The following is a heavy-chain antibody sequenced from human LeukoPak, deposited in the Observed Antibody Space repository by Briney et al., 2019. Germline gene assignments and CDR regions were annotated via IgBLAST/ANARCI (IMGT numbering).Heavy chain of an antibody. CDR1: GFTFSSSE. V-gene: IGHV3-48*03. CDR2: ITGSGDTT. D-gene: IGHD3-10*01. J-gene: IGHJ4*02. CDR3: ARDQRWFGELDF. Sequence: GGSLRLSCAASGFTFSSSERNWVRQAPGMGLEWVFYITGSGDTTYYAGSVKGRFTISRDNARNSLYLQMNSLRAEDTAVYYCARDQRWFGELDFWGQGTLVTVSS.